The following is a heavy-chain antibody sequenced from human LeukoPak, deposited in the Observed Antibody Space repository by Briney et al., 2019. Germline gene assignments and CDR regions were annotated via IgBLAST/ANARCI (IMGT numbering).Heavy chain of an antibody. V-gene: IGHV4-34*01. CDR2: INHSGST. J-gene: IGHJ5*02. CDR1: GGSFSGYS. D-gene: IGHD1-20*01. CDR3: ARVVTNWRSTWFDP. Sequence: SETLSLTCAVHGGSFSGYSWSWIRQPPGKGLEWIGQINHSGSTNYSPSLKSRVTISLDTSKNQFSLKLSSVTAADTAVYYCARVVTNWRSTWFDPWGQGTLVTVSS.